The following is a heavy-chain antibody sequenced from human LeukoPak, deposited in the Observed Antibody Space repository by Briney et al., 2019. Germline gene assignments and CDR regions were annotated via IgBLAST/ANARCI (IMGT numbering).Heavy chain of an antibody. Sequence: GGSLRLSCAASGFTFSRYEMNWVRQAPGKGLEWVSYISSSGSTVYYADSVKGRFTISRDNAKNSLYLQMNSLRAEDTAVYYCARDRDYDILTGVFDYWGQGTLVTVSS. J-gene: IGHJ4*02. CDR2: ISSSGSTV. CDR1: GFTFSRYE. CDR3: ARDRDYDILTGVFDY. D-gene: IGHD3-9*01. V-gene: IGHV3-48*03.